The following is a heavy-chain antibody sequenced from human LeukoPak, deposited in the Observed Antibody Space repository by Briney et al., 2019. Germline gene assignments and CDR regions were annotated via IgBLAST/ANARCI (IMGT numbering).Heavy chain of an antibody. D-gene: IGHD6-25*01. CDR3: AKSGGYGLIDY. CDR1: GGSISSHY. Sequence: SETLSLTCTVSGGSISSHYWSWIRQSPGKGLEWIGFMHYRGNTNSNPSLRSRVTISMDTSKNQFSLKMSSVTAADTAVYYCAKSGGYGLIDYWGQGTLVTVSS. CDR2: MHYRGNT. J-gene: IGHJ4*01. V-gene: IGHV4-59*11.